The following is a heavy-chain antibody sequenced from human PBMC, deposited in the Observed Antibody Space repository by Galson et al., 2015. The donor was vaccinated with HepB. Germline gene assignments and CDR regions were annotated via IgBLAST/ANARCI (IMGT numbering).Heavy chain of an antibody. J-gene: IGHJ6*02. Sequence: SLRLSCAASGFTFSSYAMSWVRQAPGKGLEWVSAISGSGGSTYYADSVKGRFTISRDNSKNTLYLQMNSLRAEDTAVYYCAKVVDGRYPVRVYYYGMDVWGQGTTVTVSS. CDR1: GFTFSSYA. CDR2: ISGSGGST. CDR3: AKVVDGRYPVRVYYYGMDV. D-gene: IGHD1-26*01. V-gene: IGHV3-23*01.